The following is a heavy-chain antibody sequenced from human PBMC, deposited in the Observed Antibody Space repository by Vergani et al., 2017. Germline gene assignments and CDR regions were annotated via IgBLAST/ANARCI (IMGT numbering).Heavy chain of an antibody. CDR2: IYYSGST. V-gene: IGHV4-39*07. J-gene: IGHJ1*01. CDR1: GGSISSSSYY. D-gene: IGHD6-13*01. Sequence: QLQLQESGPGLVKPSETLSLTCTVSGGSISSSSYYWGWIRQPPGKGLEWIGSIYYSGSTYYNPSLKSRVTISVDTSKNQFSLKLSSVTAADTAVYYCATCWSSSWYAYFQHWGQGTLVTVSS. CDR3: ATCWSSSWYAYFQH.